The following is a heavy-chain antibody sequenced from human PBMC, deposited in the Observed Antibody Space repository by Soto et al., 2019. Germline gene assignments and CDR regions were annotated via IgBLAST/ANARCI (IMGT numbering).Heavy chain of an antibody. V-gene: IGHV4-34*01. CDR2: ITRSGST. CDR3: VRALAAVQE. J-gene: IGHJ4*02. CDR1: GGSFSGYY. D-gene: IGHD6-13*01. Sequence: SETLSLTCAVYGGSFSGYYWSWIRQPPGKGLEWIGEITRSGSTNYNPSLKSRVTISVDTSKQLFSLSLTSVTAADTAVYFCVRALAAVQEWGQGTLVTVSS.